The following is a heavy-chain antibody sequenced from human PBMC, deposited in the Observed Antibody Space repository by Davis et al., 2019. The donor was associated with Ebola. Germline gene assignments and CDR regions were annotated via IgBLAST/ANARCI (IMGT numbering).Heavy chain of an antibody. CDR3: ARAQFPTTSDH. CDR2: INPHNGNT. Sequence: ASVKVSCKASGYTFTSYYMHWVRQAPGQGLEWMGWINPHNGNTNYAQNVQGRVIMTSDIATTTAYMEVGSLRSDDTAVYYCARAQFPTTSDHWGQGTLVTVSS. V-gene: IGHV1-18*04. D-gene: IGHD1-1*01. J-gene: IGHJ4*02. CDR1: GYTFTSYY.